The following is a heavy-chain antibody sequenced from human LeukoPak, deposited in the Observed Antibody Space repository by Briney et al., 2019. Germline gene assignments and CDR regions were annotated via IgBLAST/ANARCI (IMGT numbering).Heavy chain of an antibody. CDR1: GFIFSSYG. V-gene: IGHV3-30*02. J-gene: IGHJ4*02. CDR3: AKLLSNSGRFLY. CDR2: IRNDGSNK. Sequence: GGSPRLSCAASGFIFSSYGMHWVRQAPDKGLEWVAFIRNDGSNKYYADSVKGRFTISRDNSKNTLYLQMNSLRAEDTAVYYCAKLLSNSGRFLYWGQGTLVTVSS. D-gene: IGHD4-23*01.